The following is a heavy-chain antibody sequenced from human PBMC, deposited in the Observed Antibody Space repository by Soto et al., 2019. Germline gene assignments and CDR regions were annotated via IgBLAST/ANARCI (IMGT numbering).Heavy chain of an antibody. Sequence: PGESLKISCKGSGYSFTSYWISWVRQMPGKGLEWMGRIDPSDSYTNYSPSFQGHVTISADKSISTTYLQWSSLKASDTAVYYCARAGIAARANWFDPWGQGTLVTVSS. CDR1: GYSFTSYW. CDR2: IDPSDSYT. J-gene: IGHJ5*02. CDR3: ARAGIAARANWFDP. V-gene: IGHV5-10-1*01. D-gene: IGHD6-6*01.